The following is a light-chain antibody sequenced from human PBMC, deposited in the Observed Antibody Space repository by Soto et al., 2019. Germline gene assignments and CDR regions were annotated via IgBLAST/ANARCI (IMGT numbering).Light chain of an antibody. V-gene: IGKV3-20*01. CDR2: GAS. J-gene: IGKJ1*01. CDR1: QSVSSSY. CDR3: QQYGSSSWT. Sequence: IGFAQASGTLSLSPGERATLSLRSTQSVSSSYLAWYQQKPGQAPRLLIYGASTRATGIPDRFSGSGSGTDFTLTISSLEPEDFAVYYCQQYGSSSWTFGQGTKVDIK.